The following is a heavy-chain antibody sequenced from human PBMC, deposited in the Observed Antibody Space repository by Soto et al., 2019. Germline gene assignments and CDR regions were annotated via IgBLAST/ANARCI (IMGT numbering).Heavy chain of an antibody. CDR2: ISASSSSI. V-gene: IGHV3-21*01. Sequence: DVQLVESGGGLVKPGGSLRLSCAASGFNFITFSMNWVRQAPGKGLEWVSSISASSSSIYYAESVKGRFTVSRDNAKNSLYLQMNSLTAEDTALYYCVRDAYNRDAFDIWRQGTTVTVSS. J-gene: IGHJ3*02. CDR1: GFNFITFS. CDR3: VRDAYNRDAFDI. D-gene: IGHD1-20*01.